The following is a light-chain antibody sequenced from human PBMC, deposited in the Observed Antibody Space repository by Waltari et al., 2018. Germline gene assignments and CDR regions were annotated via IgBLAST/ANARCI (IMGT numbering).Light chain of an antibody. CDR1: SSDVGGYSV. CDR2: DVS. J-gene: IGLJ2*01. Sequence: QSALTQPASLSGSPGKSITISCTGISSDVGGYSVVSWYQQHPGKAPEIVIYDVSNRPSRVSNRFSGSNSGDTASLTISGLQAEDEADYFCSSYTSSSVVFGGGTKLTVL. V-gene: IGLV2-14*03. CDR3: SSYTSSSVV.